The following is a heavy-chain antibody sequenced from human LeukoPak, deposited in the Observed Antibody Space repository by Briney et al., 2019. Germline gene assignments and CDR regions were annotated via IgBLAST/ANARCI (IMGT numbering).Heavy chain of an antibody. CDR1: GYTXTIND. D-gene: IGHD6-13*01. J-gene: IGHJ3*02. V-gene: IGHV1-46*01. Sequence: ASVKVSCKASGYTXTINDIHWVRHAPGQGLEWMGIINPSGGSTSYAQKFQGRVTMTRDTSTSTVYLELSSLRSEDPAVYYCARFASLYSRSWYYAFDIWGKGTMVTVSS. CDR2: INPSGGST. CDR3: ARFASLYSRSWYYAFDI.